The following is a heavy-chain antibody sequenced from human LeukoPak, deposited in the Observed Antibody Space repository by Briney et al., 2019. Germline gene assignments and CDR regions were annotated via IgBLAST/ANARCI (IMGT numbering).Heavy chain of an antibody. CDR3: ARATLVGYFSYFYMDV. CDR2: VYYSGST. D-gene: IGHD1-26*01. V-gene: IGHV4-59*13. CDR1: GGVISIYG. Sequence: SETLSLTCTASGGVISIYGWSWFRQPPGKGLEWIGEVYYSGSTDYNPSLKSRVTISTDTSNNQVSLKLNSVTAADTAVYYCARATLVGYFSYFYMDVWGKGTTVTFSS. J-gene: IGHJ6*03.